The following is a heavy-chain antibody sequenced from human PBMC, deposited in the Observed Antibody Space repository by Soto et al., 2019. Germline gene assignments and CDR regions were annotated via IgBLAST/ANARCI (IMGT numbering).Heavy chain of an antibody. Sequence: SETLSLTCTVSGGSISSYYWSWIRQPPGKGLEWIGYIYYSGSTNYNPSLKSRVTISVDTSKNQFSLKLSSVTAADTAVYYCAREQLWFGELLTYYYYGMDVWGQGTTVTVSS. CDR3: AREQLWFGELLTYYYYGMDV. CDR1: GGSISSYY. J-gene: IGHJ6*02. CDR2: IYYSGST. V-gene: IGHV4-59*01. D-gene: IGHD3-10*01.